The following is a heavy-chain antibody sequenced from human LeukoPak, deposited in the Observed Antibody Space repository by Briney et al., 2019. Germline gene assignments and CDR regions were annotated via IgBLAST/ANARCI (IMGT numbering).Heavy chain of an antibody. CDR2: IASDGSST. CDR3: TRAPAYYHSFDP. CDR1: GFTFSSYW. Sequence: PGGSLRLSCAASGFTFSSYWMNWVRQAPGKGLVWVSRIASDGSSTTYADSVKGRFTISRDNDKNSLYLQMNSLRAEDTAVYYCTRAPAYYHSFDPWGQGTLVTVSS. J-gene: IGHJ5*02. V-gene: IGHV3-74*01. D-gene: IGHD3-3*01.